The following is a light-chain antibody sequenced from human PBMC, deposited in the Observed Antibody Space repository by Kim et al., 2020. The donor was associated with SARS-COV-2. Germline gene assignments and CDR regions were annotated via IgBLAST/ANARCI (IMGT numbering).Light chain of an antibody. J-gene: IGLJ3*02. Sequence: GQSRAISFTGTNSDIGGYNFVSWYQQYPGKAPKLIIYDVNKRPSGVSYRFSGSKSGNTASLTISGLQAEDEADYYCSSYTRSSSFGFGGGTQLTVL. V-gene: IGLV2-14*04. CDR1: NSDIGGYNF. CDR2: DVN. CDR3: SSYTRSSSFG.